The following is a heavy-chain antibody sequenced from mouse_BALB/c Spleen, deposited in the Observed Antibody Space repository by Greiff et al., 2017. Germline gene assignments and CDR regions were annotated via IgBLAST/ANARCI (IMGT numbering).Heavy chain of an antibody. Sequence: VKVVESGAELMKPGASVKISCKATGFTFSSYWIEWVKQRPGHGLEWIGEILPGSGSTNYNEKFKGKATFTADTSSNTAYMQLSSLTSEDSAVYYCARGDYYGRSLWYFDVWGAGTTVTVSS. CDR1: GFTFSSYW. CDR3: ARGDYYGRSLWYFDV. CDR2: ILPGSGST. D-gene: IGHD1-1*01. V-gene: IGHV1-9*01. J-gene: IGHJ1*01.